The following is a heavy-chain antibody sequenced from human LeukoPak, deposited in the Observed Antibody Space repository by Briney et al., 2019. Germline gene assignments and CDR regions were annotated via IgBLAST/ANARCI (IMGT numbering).Heavy chain of an antibody. V-gene: IGHV4-4*07. J-gene: IGHJ4*02. CDR2: IYNSGTT. Sequence: SETLSLTCTVSGGSSSSYYWTWIRQPAGKGLEWIGRIYNSGTTDYNPSLKSRVTMSVDTSKNQFSLKLSSVTAADTAVYYCAKIPGPRYYYDISPDYWGQGTLVTVSS. CDR3: AKIPGPRYYYDISPDY. CDR1: GGSSSSYY. D-gene: IGHD3-22*01.